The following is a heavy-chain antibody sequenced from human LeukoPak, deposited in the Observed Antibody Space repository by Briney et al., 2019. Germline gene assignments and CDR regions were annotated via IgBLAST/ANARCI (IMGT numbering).Heavy chain of an antibody. CDR3: ARLEYCSGLSCYNAFDI. D-gene: IGHD2-15*01. V-gene: IGHV5-51*01. CDR2: IYPGDSDT. CDR1: GYTFTTYW. J-gene: IGHJ3*02. Sequence: GESLKISCKGSGYTFTTYWIGWVRQMPGKGLEWVGIIYPGDSDTRYSPSFQDQVTISVDKSISTAYLQWSSLKASDTAMYYCARLEYCSGLSCYNAFDIWGQGTMVTVSA.